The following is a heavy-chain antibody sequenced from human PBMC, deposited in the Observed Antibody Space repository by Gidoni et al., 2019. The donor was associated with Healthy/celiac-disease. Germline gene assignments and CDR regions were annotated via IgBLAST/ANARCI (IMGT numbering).Heavy chain of an antibody. D-gene: IGHD6-19*01. J-gene: IGHJ3*02. Sequence: QVQLVESGGGVVQPGRSLRLSCAAAGFTLSSYGMHWVRQAPGKGLEWVAVISYDGSNKYYADSVKGRFTISRDNSKNTLYLQMNSLRAEDTAVYYCAKDFTQWLVVDAFDIWGQGTMVTVSS. V-gene: IGHV3-30*18. CDR3: AKDFTQWLVVDAFDI. CDR2: ISYDGSNK. CDR1: GFTLSSYG.